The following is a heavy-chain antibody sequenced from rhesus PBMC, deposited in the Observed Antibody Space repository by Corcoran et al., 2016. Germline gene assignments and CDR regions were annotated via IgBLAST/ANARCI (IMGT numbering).Heavy chain of an antibody. V-gene: IGHV3S16*01. D-gene: IGHD3-22*01. CDR2: IRSANNYI. CDR1: GFPLSTSG. J-gene: IGHJ5-1*01. Sequence: EGQLVESGVGLVQPGGSLSLSCVVSGFPLSTSGMSWVRQAPGKGLEWVSSIRSANNYIYYADAMKGRFTISRDNAKNSLSLQMNSLRAEDTAVYYCTSGEWSRNRFDVWGPGVLVAVSS. CDR3: TSGEWSRNRFDV.